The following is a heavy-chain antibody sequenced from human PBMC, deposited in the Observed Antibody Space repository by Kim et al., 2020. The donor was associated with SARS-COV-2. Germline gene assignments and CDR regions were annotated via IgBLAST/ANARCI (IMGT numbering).Heavy chain of an antibody. V-gene: IGHV3-74*01. CDR1: GFTFSSYW. Sequence: GGSLRLSCAASGFTFSSYWMHWVRQAPGKGLVWVSRINSDGSSTSYADSVKGRFTISRDNAKNTLYLQMNSLRAEDTAVYYCAREVDTAMVMGYFDYWGQGTLVTVSS. J-gene: IGHJ4*02. CDR2: INSDGSST. CDR3: AREVDTAMVMGYFDY. D-gene: IGHD5-18*01.